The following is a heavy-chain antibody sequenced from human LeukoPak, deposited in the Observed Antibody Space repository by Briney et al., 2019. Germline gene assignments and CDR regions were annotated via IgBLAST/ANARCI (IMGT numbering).Heavy chain of an antibody. D-gene: IGHD3-10*01. V-gene: IGHV1-2*02. CDR2: INPNSGGT. Sequence: ASVKVSCKASGYTFSGYYMHWVRQAPGQGLEWVGWINPNSGGTNYAQKFQGRVTMTRDTSISTAYMELSRLRSDDTAVYYCARAAGSGSFRFYMDVWGKGTTVTISS. CDR3: ARAAGSGSFRFYMDV. CDR1: GYTFSGYY. J-gene: IGHJ6*03.